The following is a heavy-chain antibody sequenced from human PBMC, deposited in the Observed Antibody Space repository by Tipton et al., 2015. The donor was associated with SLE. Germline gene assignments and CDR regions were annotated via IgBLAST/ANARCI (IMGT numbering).Heavy chain of an antibody. Sequence: SLRLSCAASGFTFSSYGMHWVRQAPGKGLEWVAFIRYDGSNKYYADSVKGRFTISRDNSKNTLYLQMNSLRAEDTAVYYCANNGGMISGWNAFDIWGQGIMVTVSA. V-gene: IGHV3-30*02. CDR1: GFTFSSYG. D-gene: IGHD6-19*01. CDR2: IRYDGSNK. CDR3: ANNGGMISGWNAFDI. J-gene: IGHJ3*02.